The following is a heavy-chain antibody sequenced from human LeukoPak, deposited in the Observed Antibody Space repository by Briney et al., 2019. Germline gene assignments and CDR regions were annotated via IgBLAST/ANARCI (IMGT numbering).Heavy chain of an antibody. CDR1: EFTFSNYV. V-gene: IGHV3-23*01. D-gene: IGHD3-22*01. CDR3: AKEFYDTYDSTSFDY. Sequence: GGSLRLSCAASEFTFSNYVMNWVRQAPGKGLEWVSSIRQSGDITYYADSVKGRFTISRDNSKNTLYLQMNSLRAEDTAVYYCAKEFYDTYDSTSFDYWGQGTLVTVSS. J-gene: IGHJ4*02. CDR2: IRQSGDIT.